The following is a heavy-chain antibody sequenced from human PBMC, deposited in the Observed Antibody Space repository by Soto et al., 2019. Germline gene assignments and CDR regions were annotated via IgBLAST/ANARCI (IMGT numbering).Heavy chain of an antibody. J-gene: IGHJ4*02. Sequence: SETLSLTCAVSGGSISSSNWWSWFRQPPGKGLEWIGQIYHSGSTNYTPSLKSRVTISVDKSKNQFSLKLSSVTAADTAVYYCASSRPQDYDFWSGYYYFDYWGQGTLVTVSS. D-gene: IGHD3-3*01. CDR2: IYHSGST. V-gene: IGHV4-4*02. CDR1: GGSISSSNW. CDR3: ASSRPQDYDFWSGYYYFDY.